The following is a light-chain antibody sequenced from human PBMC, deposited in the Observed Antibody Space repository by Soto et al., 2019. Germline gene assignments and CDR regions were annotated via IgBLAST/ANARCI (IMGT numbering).Light chain of an antibody. CDR1: QSVSSSY. Sequence: EILLTQSPVTLSLSPGERASLSCGSSQSVSSSYLAWYQQKPGQAPRLLIYGASSRATGIPDRFSGSGSVTDFTLTISRLEPEDFATYYCQQANSFPLTFGGGTKVDIK. CDR3: QQANSFPLT. CDR2: GAS. V-gene: IGKV3-20*01. J-gene: IGKJ4*01.